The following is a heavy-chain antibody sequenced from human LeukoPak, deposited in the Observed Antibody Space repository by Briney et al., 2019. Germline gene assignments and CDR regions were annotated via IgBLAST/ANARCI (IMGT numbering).Heavy chain of an antibody. CDR2: ISAYNGNT. V-gene: IGHV1-18*01. CDR3: ARDFPRYGSGSHPWYYGMDV. CDR1: GYTFTSYG. Sequence: ASVKVSCKASGYTFTSYGISWVRQAPGQGLEWMGWISAYNGNTNYAQKLQGRVTMTTDTSTSTAYMELRSLRSDDTAVYYCARDFPRYGSGSHPWYYGMDVWGQGTTVTVSS. D-gene: IGHD3-10*01. J-gene: IGHJ6*02.